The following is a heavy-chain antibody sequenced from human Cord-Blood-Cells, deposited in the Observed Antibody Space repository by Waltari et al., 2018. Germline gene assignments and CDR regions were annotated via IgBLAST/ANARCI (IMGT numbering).Heavy chain of an antibody. CDR3: ARGRERVLWFGELNNWFDP. Sequence: QVQLVQSGAEVKKPGASVKVSYKASGYTFPGYYMHWFRQAPGQGLVWMGWINPNSGGTNYAQKFQGRVTMTRDTSISTAYMELSRLRSDDTAVYYCARGRERVLWFGELNNWFDPWGQGTLVTVSS. D-gene: IGHD3-10*01. J-gene: IGHJ5*02. V-gene: IGHV1-2*02. CDR1: GYTFPGYY. CDR2: INPNSGGT.